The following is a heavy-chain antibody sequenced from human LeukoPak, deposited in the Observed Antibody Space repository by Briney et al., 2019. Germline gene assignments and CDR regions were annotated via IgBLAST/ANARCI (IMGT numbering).Heavy chain of an antibody. Sequence: GGSLRLSCAASGFTFSIYGMHWVRQAPGKGLEWVAFIRYTGSDKYYADSVKGRFTISRDNSKNTLYLQMNSLRAEDTAVYYCARKVLNYFDYWGQGTLVTVSS. CDR1: GFTFSIYG. CDR3: ARKVLNYFDY. CDR2: IRYTGSDK. J-gene: IGHJ4*02. V-gene: IGHV3-30*02.